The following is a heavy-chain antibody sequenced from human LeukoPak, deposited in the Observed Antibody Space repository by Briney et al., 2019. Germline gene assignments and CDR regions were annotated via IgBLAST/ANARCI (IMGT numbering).Heavy chain of an antibody. D-gene: IGHD3-3*01. CDR3: ARVRKSIFGVVNWFDP. CDR2: IYYSGST. V-gene: IGHV4-59*11. J-gene: IGHJ5*02. Sequence: SETLSLTCTVSGGSISSHYCSWIRQPPRKRLEWIGYIYYSGSTNYNPSLKSRLTISANTPNNQFSLKLSSVTAADTAVYYCARVRKSIFGVVNWFDPWGQGTLVTVSS. CDR1: GGSISSHY.